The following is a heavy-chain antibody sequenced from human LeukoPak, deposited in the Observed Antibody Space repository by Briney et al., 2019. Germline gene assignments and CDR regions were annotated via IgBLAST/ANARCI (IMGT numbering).Heavy chain of an antibody. CDR3: ARDPAAAAGFWFDP. CDR1: GYTFSSYA. D-gene: IGHD6-13*01. CDR2: INAGNGHT. V-gene: IGHV1-3*01. J-gene: IGHJ5*02. Sequence: ASVKVSCKGSGYTFSSYAIHWVRQAPGQRLEWVGWINAGNGHTKYSQKFQGRVTITRDSSANTAYMELSSLRSEDTAVYYCARDPAAAAGFWFDPWGQGTLVTVSS.